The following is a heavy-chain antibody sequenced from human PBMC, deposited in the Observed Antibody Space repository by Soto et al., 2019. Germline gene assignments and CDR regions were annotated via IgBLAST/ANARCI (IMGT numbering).Heavy chain of an antibody. Sequence: SETLSLTCTVSGGSISSSSYYWGWIRQPPGKRLEWIGSIYYSGSTYYNPSLKSRVTISVDTSKNQFSLKLSSVTAADTAVYYCARQALLPYYYYGMDVWGQGTTVTVSS. V-gene: IGHV4-39*01. CDR2: IYYSGST. J-gene: IGHJ6*02. CDR1: GGSISSSSYY. CDR3: ARQALLPYYYYGMDV. D-gene: IGHD3-10*01.